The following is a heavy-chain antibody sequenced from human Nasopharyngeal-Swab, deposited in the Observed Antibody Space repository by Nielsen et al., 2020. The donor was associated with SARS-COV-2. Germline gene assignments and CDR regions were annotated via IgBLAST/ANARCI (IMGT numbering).Heavy chain of an antibody. V-gene: IGHV3-74*01. CDR3: ATTLRGNSDGRY. D-gene: IGHD5-18*01. CDR2: INSDGSTT. J-gene: IGHJ4*02. CDR1: GFTFSSYW. Sequence: GESLKISCAASGFTFSSYWMHWVRQAPGKGLVWVSRINSDGSTTNYADSVKGRFTISRDNAKNTLYLQMNSLRPEDTAVYYCATTLRGNSDGRYWGQGTPVTVSS.